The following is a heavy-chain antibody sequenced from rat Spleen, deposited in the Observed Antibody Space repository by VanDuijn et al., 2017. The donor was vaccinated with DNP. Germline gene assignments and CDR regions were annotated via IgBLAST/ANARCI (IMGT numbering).Heavy chain of an antibody. D-gene: IGHD1-11*01. V-gene: IGHV5S13*01. Sequence: EVQLVESGGGLVQPGRSLKLSCVASGFSFRDYDMAWVRQAPTKGLDWVASISTSGGSTYYRDSVKGRFTISRDNAKKTLQLQMNNLRSEDTATYYCARDAGGPFDYWGQGVMVTVSS. J-gene: IGHJ2*01. CDR2: ISTSGGST. CDR3: ARDAGGPFDY. CDR1: GFSFRDYD.